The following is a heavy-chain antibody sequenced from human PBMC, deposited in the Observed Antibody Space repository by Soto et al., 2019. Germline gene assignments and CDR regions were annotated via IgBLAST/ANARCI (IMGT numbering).Heavy chain of an antibody. CDR1: GFTFSSYA. CDR3: AKEVAGIGVPLFVH. CDR2: IRDRGDNT. J-gene: IGHJ4*02. V-gene: IGHV3-23*01. Sequence: GGSLRLSCAASGFTFSSYALSWVRQAPGKRLEWVSGIRDRGDNTFYADSVKGRFSISRDNSKNTLYLHMNSLRAEDTAIYYCAKEVAGIGVPLFVHWGQGTLVXVSS. D-gene: IGHD5-12*01.